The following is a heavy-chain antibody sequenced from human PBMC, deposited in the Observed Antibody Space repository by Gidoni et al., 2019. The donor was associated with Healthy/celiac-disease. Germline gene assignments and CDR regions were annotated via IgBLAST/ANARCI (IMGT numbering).Heavy chain of an antibody. V-gene: IGHV3-30*18. D-gene: IGHD2-2*02. CDR1: GFTFSSYG. Sequence: QVQLVESGGGVVQPGRSLRLSCAASGFTFSSYGMHWVRQAPGKGLEWVAVISYDGSNKYYADSVKGRFTISRDNSKNTLYLQMNSLRAEDTAVYYCAKDPTLVVVPAAIQESFFDYWGQGTLVTVSS. CDR3: AKDPTLVVVPAAIQESFFDY. J-gene: IGHJ4*02. CDR2: ISYDGSNK.